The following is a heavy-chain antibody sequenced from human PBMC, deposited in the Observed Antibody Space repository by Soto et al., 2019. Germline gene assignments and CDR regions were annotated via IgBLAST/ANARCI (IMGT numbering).Heavy chain of an antibody. CDR1: GFTFSSYG. J-gene: IGHJ4*02. D-gene: IGHD5-12*01. CDR2: ISYDGSNK. Sequence: VQLVESGGGVVQPGRSLRLSCAASGFTFSSYGMHWVRQAPGKGLEWVAVISYDGSNKYYADSVKGRFTISRDNSKNTLYLQMNSLRAEDTAVYYCAKGFSGYEYFDYWGQGTLVTVSS. CDR3: AKGFSGYEYFDY. V-gene: IGHV3-30*18.